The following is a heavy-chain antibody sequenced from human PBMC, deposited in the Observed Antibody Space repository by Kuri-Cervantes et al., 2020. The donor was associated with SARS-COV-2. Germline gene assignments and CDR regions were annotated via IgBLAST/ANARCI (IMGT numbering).Heavy chain of an antibody. CDR1: GFTVSSNY. D-gene: IGHD3-10*01. J-gene: IGHJ6*03. V-gene: IGHV3-53*05. Sequence: GGSLRLSCAASGFTVSSNYMSWVRQAPGKGLEWVSVIYSGGSTYYADSVKGRFTISRDNSKNTLYLQMNSLRAEDTAVYYCAKDSQGGWFGELPWYYYYYMDVWGKGTTVTVSS. CDR2: IYSGGST. CDR3: AKDSQGGWFGELPWYYYYYMDV.